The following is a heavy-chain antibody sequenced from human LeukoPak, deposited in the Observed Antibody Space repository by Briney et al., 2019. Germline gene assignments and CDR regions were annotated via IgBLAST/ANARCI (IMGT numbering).Heavy chain of an antibody. V-gene: IGHV3-33*01. CDR1: GITFSSYG. Sequence: GRSLRLSCEAYGITFSSYGMHWVRQAPGEGLEWVAVIWHDGSNKHYADSVKGRFTISRDNSKNTLYLQMNSLRAEDTAVYYCARAPGYCSGTSCFSYYYMGVWGKGTTVTVSS. CDR2: IWHDGSNK. CDR3: ARAPGYCSGTSCFSYYYMGV. J-gene: IGHJ6*03. D-gene: IGHD2-2*03.